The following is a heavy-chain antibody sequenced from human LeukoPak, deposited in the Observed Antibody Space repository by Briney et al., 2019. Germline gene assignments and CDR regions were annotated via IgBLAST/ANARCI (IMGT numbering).Heavy chain of an antibody. J-gene: IGHJ4*02. CDR3: ARDSREYYFDY. D-gene: IGHD6-13*01. V-gene: IGHV3-33*01. CDR2: IWYDGSNK. CDR1: GFTFSSDG. Sequence: PGRSLRLSCAASGFTFSSDGMHWVRQAPGKGLEWVAVIWYDGSNKYYADSVKGRFTISRDNSKNTLYLQMNSLRAGDTAVYYCARDSREYYFDYWGQGTLVTVSS.